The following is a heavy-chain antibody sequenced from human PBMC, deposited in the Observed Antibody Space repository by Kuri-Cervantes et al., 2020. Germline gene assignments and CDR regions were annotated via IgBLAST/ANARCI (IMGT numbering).Heavy chain of an antibody. D-gene: IGHD6-19*01. CDR3: AKGRSEVYSSGWYEVGDY. V-gene: IGHV3-30*02. CDR1: GFTFSSHS. Sequence: GGSLRLSCAASGFTFSSHSMNWVRQAPGKGLEWVTFIRYDGSNKYYAESVKGRFTISREDSKNTLYLQMNSLRAEDTAVYYCAKGRSEVYSSGWYEVGDYWGQGTLVTVSS. J-gene: IGHJ4*02. CDR2: IRYDGSNK.